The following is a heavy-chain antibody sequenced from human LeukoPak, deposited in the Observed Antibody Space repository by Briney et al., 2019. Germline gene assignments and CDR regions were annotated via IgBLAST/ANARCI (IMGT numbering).Heavy chain of an antibody. V-gene: IGHV3-48*03. J-gene: IGHJ4*02. Sequence: GGSLRLSCAASGFTFSTYEMNWVRQAPGKGLEWVSSINTGGGVTYYADSVKGRFTISRDNAKNSLYLQMDSLRAGDTAVYYCAGVYLCSTSCSYFDYWGQGTLVTVSS. D-gene: IGHD2-2*01. CDR1: GFTFSTYE. CDR3: AGVYLCSTSCSYFDY. CDR2: INTGGGVT.